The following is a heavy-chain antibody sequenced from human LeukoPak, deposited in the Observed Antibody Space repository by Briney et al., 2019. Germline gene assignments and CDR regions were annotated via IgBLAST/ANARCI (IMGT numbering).Heavy chain of an antibody. CDR1: GYTFTSYG. V-gene: IGHV1-18*01. J-gene: IGHJ4*02. Sequence: ASVKVSCKASGYTFTSYGISWVRQAPGQGLEWMGWISAYNGNTNYAQKLEGRVTMTTDTSTSTAYMELRSLRSDDTAVYYCARDQLSGIRYSGSATGYWGQGTLVTVSS. CDR3: ARDQLSGIRYSGSATGY. D-gene: IGHD6-13*01. CDR2: ISAYNGNT.